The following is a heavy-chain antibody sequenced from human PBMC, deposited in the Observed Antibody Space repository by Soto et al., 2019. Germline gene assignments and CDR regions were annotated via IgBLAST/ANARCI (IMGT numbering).Heavy chain of an antibody. D-gene: IGHD2-21*02. J-gene: IGHJ6*02. V-gene: IGHV1-3*01. CDR1: GYTFTSYA. CDR3: ASSRVVVTATPPDYYYYYGMDV. Sequence: GASVKVSCKASGYTFTSYAMHWVRQAPGQRLEWMGWINAGNGNTKYSQKFQGRVTITRDTSASTAYMELSSLRSEDTAVYYCASSRVVVTATPPDYYYYYGMDVWGQGTTVTVSS. CDR2: INAGNGNT.